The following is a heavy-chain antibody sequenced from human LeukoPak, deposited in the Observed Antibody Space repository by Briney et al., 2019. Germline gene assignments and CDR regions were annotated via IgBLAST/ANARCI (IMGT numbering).Heavy chain of an antibody. CDR2: IYHSGST. CDR3: AREQFWGNYGHDAFDI. Sequence: SETLSLTCTVSGYTISSGYYWGWIRQPPGKGLEWIGSIYHSGSTYYNPSLTSRVTTLLHTSKNQFSLRLSSVTAADTAVYYCAREQFWGNYGHDAFDIRGQGTVVTVSS. CDR1: GYTISSGYY. V-gene: IGHV4-38-2*02. D-gene: IGHD3-16*01. J-gene: IGHJ3*02.